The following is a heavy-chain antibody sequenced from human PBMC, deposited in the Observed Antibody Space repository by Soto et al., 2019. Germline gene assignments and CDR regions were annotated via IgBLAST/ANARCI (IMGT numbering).Heavy chain of an antibody. CDR1: GGSISSGDYY. J-gene: IGHJ6*02. Sequence: SETLSLTCTVSGGSISSGDYYWSWIRQPPGKGLGWIGYIYYSGSTYYNPSLKSRVTISVDTSKNQFSLKLSSVTAADTAVYYCARDLSGDYYYYGMDVWGQGTTVTVSS. V-gene: IGHV4-30-4*01. CDR2: IYYSGST. CDR3: ARDLSGDYYYYGMDV. D-gene: IGHD3-10*01.